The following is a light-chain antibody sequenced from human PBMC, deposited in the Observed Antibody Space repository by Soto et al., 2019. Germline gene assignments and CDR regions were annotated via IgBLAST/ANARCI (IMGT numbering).Light chain of an antibody. V-gene: IGKV1-33*01. CDR1: HDISNY. J-gene: IGKJ3*01. Sequence: DIQMTQSPSSLSASVGDRVTITCQASHDISNYLNWYQQKPGQAPKLLIYDASNLATGVTSRFSGSGSGTDFTFTISSLQPEDFATYYCQQYDNLLFTFGPGTKVDVK. CDR2: DAS. CDR3: QQYDNLLFT.